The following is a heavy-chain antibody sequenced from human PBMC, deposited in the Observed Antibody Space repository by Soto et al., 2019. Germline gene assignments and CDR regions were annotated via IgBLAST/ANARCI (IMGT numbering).Heavy chain of an antibody. J-gene: IGHJ6*03. CDR1: GYTSTNYG. D-gene: IGHD3-3*01. CDR2: INAGSGNT. CDR3: ARGVYYDFWSGYYYPYYYYMDV. Sequence: VASVKVSCKASGYTSTNYGMHWVRQAPGQRLEWMGWINAGSGNTKYSQKFQGRITITRDTSASTVYMELSSLRSEDTAVYYCARGVYYDFWSGYYYPYYYYMDVWGKGTTVTVSS. V-gene: IGHV1-3*01.